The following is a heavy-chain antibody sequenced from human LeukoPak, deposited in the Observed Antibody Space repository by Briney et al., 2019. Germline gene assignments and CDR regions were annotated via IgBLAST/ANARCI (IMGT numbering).Heavy chain of an antibody. V-gene: IGHV3-11*04. CDR2: IISSGSTI. CDR3: ARDELDIVVVPAAIDYYYYMDV. Sequence: GGSLRLSCAASGFTFSDYYMSWIRQAPGKGLEWVSYIISSGSTIYYADSVKGRFTISRDNAKNSLYLQMNSLRAEVTAVYYCARDELDIVVVPAAIDYYYYMDVWGKGTTVTVSS. D-gene: IGHD2-2*03. J-gene: IGHJ6*03. CDR1: GFTFSDYY.